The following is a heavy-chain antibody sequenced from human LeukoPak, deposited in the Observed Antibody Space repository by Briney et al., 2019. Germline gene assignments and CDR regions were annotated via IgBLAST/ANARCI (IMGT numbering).Heavy chain of an antibody. CDR2: IYHSGST. CDR1: GGSISSSSYY. J-gene: IGHJ4*02. CDR3: AREATDIVVVPAAIDY. D-gene: IGHD2-2*01. V-gene: IGHV4-39*07. Sequence: SETLSLTCTVSGGSISSSSYYWGWIRQPPGKGLEWIGSIYHSGSTYYNPSLKSRVTISVDTSKNQFSLKLSSVTAADTAVYYCAREATDIVVVPAAIDYWGQGTLVTVSS.